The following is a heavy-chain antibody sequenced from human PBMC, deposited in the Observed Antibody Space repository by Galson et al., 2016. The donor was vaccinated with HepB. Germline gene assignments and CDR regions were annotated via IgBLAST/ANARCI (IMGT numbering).Heavy chain of an antibody. CDR3: VRSADFWRFGY. D-gene: IGHD3-3*01. CDR2: LYHTGST. V-gene: IGHV4-39*07. J-gene: IGHJ4*02. CDR1: GAFISSGGYY. Sequence: SETLSLTCTVSGAFISSGGYYWDWIRQSPGRGLEWIGRLYHTGSTDYNPSLKSRVTISVDKSKNQFSLKLSSVTAADTAVYYCVRSADFWRFGYRGQGTLVTVSS.